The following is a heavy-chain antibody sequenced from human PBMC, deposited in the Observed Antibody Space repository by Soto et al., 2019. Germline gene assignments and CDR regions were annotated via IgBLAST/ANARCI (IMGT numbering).Heavy chain of an antibody. D-gene: IGHD6-19*01. CDR1: GYTFTSYG. Sequence: GASVKVSCKASGYTFTSYGISWVRQAPGQGLEWMGWISAYNGNTNYAQKLQGRVTMTTDTSTSTAYMELRSLRSDDTAVYYCARIFTRTRAVANPDFDYWGQGTLVTVSS. J-gene: IGHJ4*02. CDR3: ARIFTRTRAVANPDFDY. V-gene: IGHV1-18*01. CDR2: ISAYNGNT.